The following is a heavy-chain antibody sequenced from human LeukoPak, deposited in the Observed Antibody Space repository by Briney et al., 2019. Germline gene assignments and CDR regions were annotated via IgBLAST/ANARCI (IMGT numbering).Heavy chain of an antibody. V-gene: IGHV3-21*01. CDR1: GFTFSSYS. CDR3: ARDKDRGWFDP. CDR2: ISSSSSYI. J-gene: IGHJ5*02. Sequence: GGSLRLSCAASGFTFSSYSMNWIRQAPGKGLEWVSSISSSSSYIYYADSVKGRFTISRDNAKHSLYLQMNSLRADDTAVYYCARDKDRGWFDPWGQGTLVTVSS.